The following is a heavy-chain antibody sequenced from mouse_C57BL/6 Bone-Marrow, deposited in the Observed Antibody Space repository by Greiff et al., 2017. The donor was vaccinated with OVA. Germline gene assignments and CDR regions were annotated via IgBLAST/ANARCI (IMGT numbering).Heavy chain of an antibody. CDR1: GYAFSSSW. Sequence: QVQLQQSGPELVKPGASVKISCKASGYAFSSSWMNWVKQRPGKGLEWIGRIYPGDGDTNYNGKFKGKATLTADKSSSTAYMQLSSLTSEDSAVYVCARRSTTVVAGGMDYWGQGTSVTVSS. J-gene: IGHJ4*01. D-gene: IGHD1-1*01. CDR3: ARRSTTVVAGGMDY. V-gene: IGHV1-82*01. CDR2: IYPGDGDT.